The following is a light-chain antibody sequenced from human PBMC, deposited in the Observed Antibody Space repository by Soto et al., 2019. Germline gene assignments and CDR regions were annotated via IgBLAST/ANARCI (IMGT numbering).Light chain of an antibody. J-gene: IGLJ1*01. CDR3: CSYANSSTPYV. CDR1: SSDVGSYNL. CDR2: EDS. Sequence: QSALTQPATVSGSPGQSITISCTGTSSDVGSYNLVSWYQQHPGKAPKLMIYEDSKRPSGVSNRFSGSKSGNTASLTISGLQAEDEADYYCCSYANSSTPYVFGTGTKLTVL. V-gene: IGLV2-23*01.